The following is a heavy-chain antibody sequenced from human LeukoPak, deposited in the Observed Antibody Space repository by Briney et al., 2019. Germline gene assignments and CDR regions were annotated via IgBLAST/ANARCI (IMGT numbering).Heavy chain of an antibody. Sequence: SETLSLTCTVSGYSLSSVYYWGWIRPPPGKGLEWIGSIYHSGSTYYTPSLKSRVTMSRHTSQHRFSLILHSVTAPDPALYYCASGYDSTGYGVGEANWFDPWGQGTLVRVPS. CDR2: IYHSGST. V-gene: IGHV4-38-2*02. CDR1: GYSLSSVYY. D-gene: IGHD3-22*01. J-gene: IGHJ5*02. CDR3: ASGYDSTGYGVGEANWFDP.